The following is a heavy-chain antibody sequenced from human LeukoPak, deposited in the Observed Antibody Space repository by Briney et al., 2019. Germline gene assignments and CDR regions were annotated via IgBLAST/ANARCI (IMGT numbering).Heavy chain of an antibody. V-gene: IGHV3-23*01. CDR2: ISGSGGST. Sequence: GGSLRLSCAASGFTFSSYAMSWVRQAPGKGLEWVSAISGSGGSTYYADSVKGRFTISRDNSKNALYLQMNSLRAEDTAVYYCAKVPRGSYYYFDYWGQGTLVTVSS. D-gene: IGHD1-26*01. J-gene: IGHJ4*02. CDR1: GFTFSSYA. CDR3: AKVPRGSYYYFDY.